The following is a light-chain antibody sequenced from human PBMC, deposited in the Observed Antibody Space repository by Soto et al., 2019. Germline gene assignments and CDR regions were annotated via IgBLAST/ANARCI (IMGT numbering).Light chain of an antibody. CDR3: QHYNSYSEA. CDR2: AAS. Sequence: DIQLTQSPSFLSASVGDRVTITCRASQGISSYLAWYQQKPGKAPKLLIYAASTLQSGVPSRFSGSGSGTEFTLTISSLQPDDFATYYCQHYNSYSEAFGQGTEVDIK. V-gene: IGKV1-9*01. CDR1: QGISSY. J-gene: IGKJ1*01.